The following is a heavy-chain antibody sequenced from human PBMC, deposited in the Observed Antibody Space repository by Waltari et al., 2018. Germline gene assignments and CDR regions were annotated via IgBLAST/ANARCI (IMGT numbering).Heavy chain of an antibody. CDR2: INEGGGTT. V-gene: IGHV3-23*01. J-gene: IGHJ4*02. CDR3: TKGAPYDRSGYSHRTFDY. D-gene: IGHD3-22*01. Sequence: EVLLLESGGDLIQPGGSLRLSCAASGFTFSGYVMGWVRQAPGKGLEWVSGINEGGGTTFYADSVKGRFTISRDKSKNTVYLQMNSLGGEDTAIYYCTKGAPYDRSGYSHRTFDYWGQGTLVTVSS. CDR1: GFTFSGYV.